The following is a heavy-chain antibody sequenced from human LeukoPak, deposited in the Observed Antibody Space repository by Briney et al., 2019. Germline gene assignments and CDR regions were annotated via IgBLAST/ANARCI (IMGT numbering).Heavy chain of an antibody. CDR1: GFTFSDAW. Sequence: GGSLRLSCVASGFTFSDAWMSWVRQAPGKGLEWVGRIKSRTAGETRDYAAPVRGRFTISRDDSQNTLYLQMSSLQTEDTAVYYCTTDASPYCTNGKCYTGGNFDYWGQGTLVTVSS. J-gene: IGHJ4*02. CDR3: TTDASPYCTNGKCYTGGNFDY. D-gene: IGHD2-8*01. V-gene: IGHV3-15*01. CDR2: IKSRTAGETR.